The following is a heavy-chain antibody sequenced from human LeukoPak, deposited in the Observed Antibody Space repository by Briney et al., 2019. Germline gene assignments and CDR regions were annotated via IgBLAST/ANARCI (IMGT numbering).Heavy chain of an antibody. V-gene: IGHV3-30*04. D-gene: IGHD4-11*01. CDR1: GFTFSSYA. CDR3: ARKEYSNYRNWFDP. Sequence: GRSLRLSCAASGFTFSSYAMHWVRQAPGKGLEWVAVISYDGSNKYYADSVKGRFTVSRDNSKNTLYLQMNSLRAEDTAVYYCARKEYSNYRNWFDPWGQGTLVTVSS. J-gene: IGHJ5*02. CDR2: ISYDGSNK.